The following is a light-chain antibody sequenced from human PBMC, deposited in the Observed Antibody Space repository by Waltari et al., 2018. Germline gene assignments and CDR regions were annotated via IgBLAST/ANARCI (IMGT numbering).Light chain of an antibody. Sequence: ELVLTQSPATLSLSPGERATLSCRASQSLRRYLAWYQQKPGQAPRLLIYDVSNRATGIPARFSGSGSGTDFTLTISSLEPEDFAVYYCQQRSNWPGTFGQGTRVEIK. CDR1: QSLRRY. CDR3: QQRSNWPGT. J-gene: IGKJ1*01. V-gene: IGKV3-11*01. CDR2: DVS.